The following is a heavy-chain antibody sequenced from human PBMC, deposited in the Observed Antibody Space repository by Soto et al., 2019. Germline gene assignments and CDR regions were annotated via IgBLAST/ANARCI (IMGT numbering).Heavy chain of an antibody. Sequence: ASVKVSCKASGGTFSSYAISWVRQAPGQGLEWMGGIIPIFGTANYAQKFQGRVTITADESTSTAYMELSSLRSEDTAVYYCARGNHSPAYYDSSGYPLSLFDYWGRGTLVTVSS. V-gene: IGHV1-69*13. CDR2: IIPIFGTA. CDR3: ARGNHSPAYYDSSGYPLSLFDY. J-gene: IGHJ4*02. D-gene: IGHD3-22*01. CDR1: GGTFSSYA.